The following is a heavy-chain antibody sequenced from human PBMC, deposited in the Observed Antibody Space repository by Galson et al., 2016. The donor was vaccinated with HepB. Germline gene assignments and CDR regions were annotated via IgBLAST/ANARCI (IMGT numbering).Heavy chain of an antibody. CDR1: GFTFGDYA. D-gene: IGHD6-19*01. CDR2: ITSKVSGGSN. CDR3: TRDRGYSSGWYPGIDY. Sequence: SLRLSCAASGFTFGDYAMSWFRQAPGKGLEWVGFITSKVSGGSNEYAASVTGRFTISKANSKSIAYLQMHSLKTEDTALYYCTRDRGYSSGWYPGIDYWGQGTLVTVSS. J-gene: IGHJ4*02. V-gene: IGHV3-49*03.